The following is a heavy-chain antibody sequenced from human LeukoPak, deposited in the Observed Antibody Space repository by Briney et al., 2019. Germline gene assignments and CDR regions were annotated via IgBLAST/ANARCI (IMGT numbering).Heavy chain of an antibody. D-gene: IGHD5-18*01. CDR3: TRDPGGGYSPTWYEGLFKY. CDR1: GFLFCVFA. J-gene: IGHJ4*02. Sequence: GGALRPSCAASGFLFCVFAMTWGPPAPGKGLRWVAAIRGPGNSTDYADSVRGRFTVSRDNSNDILYLQVNGLTAEDTAVYFCTRDPGGGYSPTWYEGLFKYWGQGTLVSVYS. CDR2: IRGPGNST. V-gene: IGHV3-23*01.